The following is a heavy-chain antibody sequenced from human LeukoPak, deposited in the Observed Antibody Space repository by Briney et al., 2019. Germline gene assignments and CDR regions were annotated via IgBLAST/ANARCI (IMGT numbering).Heavy chain of an antibody. CDR2: FIPIFGTA. Sequence: SVKVSCKASGGTFSSYAISWVRQAPGQGLEWMGGFIPIFGTANYAQKFQGRVTITADESTSTAYMELSSLRSEDTAVYYCARGPAVAGIGYFDYWGQGTLVTVSS. V-gene: IGHV1-69*01. CDR3: ARGPAVAGIGYFDY. CDR1: GGTFSSYA. J-gene: IGHJ4*02. D-gene: IGHD6-19*01.